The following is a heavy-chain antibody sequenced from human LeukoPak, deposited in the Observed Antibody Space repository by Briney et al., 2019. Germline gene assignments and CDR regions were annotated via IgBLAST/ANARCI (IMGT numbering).Heavy chain of an antibody. Sequence: PGRSLRLSCAASGFTFSSYAMHWVRQAPGKGLDWVAVISYDGSNKYYADSVKGRFTIPRDNSKNTLYLQMNSLRAEDTAVYYCARDPLGTRPGFDYWGQGTLVTVSS. V-gene: IGHV3-30*04. D-gene: IGHD1-1*01. CDR1: GFTFSSYA. CDR2: ISYDGSNK. J-gene: IGHJ4*02. CDR3: ARDPLGTRPGFDY.